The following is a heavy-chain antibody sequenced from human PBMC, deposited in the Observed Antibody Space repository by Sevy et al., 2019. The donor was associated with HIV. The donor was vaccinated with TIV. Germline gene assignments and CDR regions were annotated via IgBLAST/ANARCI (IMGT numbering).Heavy chain of an antibody. J-gene: IGHJ4*02. CDR2: IYTSGST. V-gene: IGHV4-4*07. CDR1: GGSISSYY. D-gene: IGHD5-12*01. CDR3: ARDLDGYNAASSYFDY. Sequence: SETLSLTCTVSGGSISSYYRSWIRQPAGKGLEWIGRIYTSGSTNYNPSLKSRVTMSVDTSKNQFSLKLSSVTAADTAVYYCARDLDGYNAASSYFDYWGQGTLVTVSS.